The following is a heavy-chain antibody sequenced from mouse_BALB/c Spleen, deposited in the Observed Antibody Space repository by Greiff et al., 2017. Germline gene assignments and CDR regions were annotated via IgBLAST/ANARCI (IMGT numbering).Heavy chain of an antibody. Sequence: VMLVESGPGLVAPSQSLSITCTVSGFSLTSYGVHWVRQPPGKGLEWLGVIWAGGSTNYNSALMSRLSISKDNSKSQVFLKMNSLQTDDTAMYYCAREGDYGDFAYWGQGTLVTVSA. D-gene: IGHD1-2*01. CDR2: IWAGGST. CDR1: GFSLTSYG. V-gene: IGHV2-9*02. CDR3: AREGDYGDFAY. J-gene: IGHJ3*01.